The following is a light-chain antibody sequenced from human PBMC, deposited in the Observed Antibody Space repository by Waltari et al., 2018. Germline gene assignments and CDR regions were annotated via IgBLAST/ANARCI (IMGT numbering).Light chain of an antibody. Sequence: VLTQSPGTLSLSPGERVTLSCRASQSLSKKYLAWYQQKPGQAPRLLIYGASSRAAGIPDRFSGSGSGTDFTLTISRLEPEDFEMYYCQQYGSSVMYTFGQGTKLEIK. CDR1: QSLSKKY. CDR3: QQYGSSVMYT. J-gene: IGKJ2*01. CDR2: GAS. V-gene: IGKV3-20*01.